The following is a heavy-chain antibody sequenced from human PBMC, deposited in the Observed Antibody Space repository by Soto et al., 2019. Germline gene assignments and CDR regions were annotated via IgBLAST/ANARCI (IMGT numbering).Heavy chain of an antibody. CDR2: IYPGDSDT. Sequence: PGESLKISCKGSGYSFTSYWIGWVRQMPGKGLEWMGIIYPGDSDTRYSPSFQGQVTISADKSISTAYLRWSSLKASDTAMYYCATGGSPLNAYYYGMDVWGQGTTVTVSS. J-gene: IGHJ6*02. D-gene: IGHD2-15*01. CDR3: ATGGSPLNAYYYGMDV. CDR1: GYSFTSYW. V-gene: IGHV5-51*01.